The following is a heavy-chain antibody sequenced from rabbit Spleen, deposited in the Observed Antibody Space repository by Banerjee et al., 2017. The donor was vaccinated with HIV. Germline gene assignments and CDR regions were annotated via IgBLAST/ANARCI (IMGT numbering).Heavy chain of an antibody. J-gene: IGHJ4*01. V-gene: IGHV1S43*01. CDR1: GIDFSSYYY. Sequence: QEQLVESGGDLVKPGGTLTLTCKASGIDFSSYYYMCWVRQAPGKGLQWIACIYSGDGSTYYASWVNGRFTISRSTSLNTVTLQMTDLTAADTATYFCARNNVGAPGYGHAIALWGQGTLVTVS. CDR2: IYSGDGST. D-gene: IGHD6-1*01. CDR3: ARNNVGAPGYGHAIAL.